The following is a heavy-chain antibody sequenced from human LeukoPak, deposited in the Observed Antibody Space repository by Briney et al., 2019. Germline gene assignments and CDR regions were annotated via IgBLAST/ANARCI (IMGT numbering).Heavy chain of an antibody. CDR1: GYTFTGYY. Sequence: ASVKVSCKASGYTFTGYYMHWVRQAPGQGLEWMGWINPNSGGTNYAQKFQGRVTMTRDTSISTAYMELSRLRSDDTAVYYYARDPGYYDSSGYYDYWGQGTLVTVSS. D-gene: IGHD3-22*01. J-gene: IGHJ4*02. CDR3: ARDPGYYDSSGYYDY. V-gene: IGHV1-2*02. CDR2: INPNSGGT.